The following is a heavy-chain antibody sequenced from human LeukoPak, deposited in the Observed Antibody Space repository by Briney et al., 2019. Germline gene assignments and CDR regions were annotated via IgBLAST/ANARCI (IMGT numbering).Heavy chain of an antibody. V-gene: IGHV4-59*01. J-gene: IGHJ4*02. CDR1: GGSISGYY. CDR2: IYNSGST. Sequence: SETLSLTCTVSGGSISGYYWTWIRQPPGKGLEWIGYIYNSGSTNYNPSLKGRLSMSVDRSKSQFSLKLSSVTAADTAVYYCARASGGYGGNFDYWGQGTLVTVSS. CDR3: ARASGGYGGNFDY. D-gene: IGHD2-15*01.